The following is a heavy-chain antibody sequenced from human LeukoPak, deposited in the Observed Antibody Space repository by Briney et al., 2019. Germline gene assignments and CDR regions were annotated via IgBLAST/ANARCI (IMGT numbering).Heavy chain of an antibody. D-gene: IGHD3-10*01. CDR3: AKDDYCYVDY. J-gene: IGHJ4*02. CDR2: IGNDENNK. V-gene: IGHV3-30*02. Sequence: PGGSLRHSCAASGFSFSGFGILEVRPAPGERGEWVAFIGNDENNKKFADPVKGRFSISRDNSKSTVYLQMNSLRVEDTAVYYCAKDDYCYVDYWGQGTLVTVSS. CDR1: GFSFSGFG.